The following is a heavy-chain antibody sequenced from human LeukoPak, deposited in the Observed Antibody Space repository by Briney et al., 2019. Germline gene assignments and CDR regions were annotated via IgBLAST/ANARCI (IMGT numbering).Heavy chain of an antibody. CDR2: ISAYNGNT. CDR3: ARDLDTYYYDSSGYYPY. J-gene: IGHJ4*02. V-gene: IGHV1-18*01. Sequence: ASVKVSCTASGYTFTSYGISWVRQAPGQGLEWMGWISAYNGNTNYAQKLQGRVTMTTDTSTSTAYMELRSLRSDDTAVYYCARDLDTYYYDSSGYYPYWGQGTLVTVSS. CDR1: GYTFTSYG. D-gene: IGHD3-22*01.